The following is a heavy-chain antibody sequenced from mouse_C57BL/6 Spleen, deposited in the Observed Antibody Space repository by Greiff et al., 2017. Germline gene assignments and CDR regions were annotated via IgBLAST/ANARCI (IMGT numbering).Heavy chain of an antibody. CDR3: ARELGRADD. J-gene: IGHJ2*01. V-gene: IGHV1-76*01. D-gene: IGHD4-1*01. CDR2: IYPGSGNT. Sequence: LVESGAELVRPGASVKLSCKASGYTFTDYYINWVKQRPGQGLEWIARIYPGSGNTYYNEKFKGKATLTAEKSSSTAYMQLSSLTSEDSAVYFCARELGRADDWGQGTTLTVSS. CDR1: GYTFTDYY.